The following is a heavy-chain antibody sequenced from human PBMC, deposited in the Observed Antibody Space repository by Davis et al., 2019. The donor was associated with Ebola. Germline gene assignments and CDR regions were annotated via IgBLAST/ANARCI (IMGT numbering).Heavy chain of an antibody. J-gene: IGHJ5*02. CDR2: IYYSGSS. CDR3: AGGYCSGGSCYLGYWFDP. CDR1: GGSISSGGSF. V-gene: IGHV4-61*08. D-gene: IGHD2-15*01. Sequence: MPSETLSLTCAVSGGSISSGGSFWSWIRQSPGRGLEWIGYIYYSGSSNYNPSLKSRATISVDTSKNQFSLKLSSVTAADTAVYYCAGGYCSGGSCYLGYWFDPWGQGTLVTVSS.